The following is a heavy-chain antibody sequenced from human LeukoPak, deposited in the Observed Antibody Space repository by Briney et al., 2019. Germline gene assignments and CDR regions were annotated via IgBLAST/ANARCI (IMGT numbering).Heavy chain of an antibody. D-gene: IGHD5-18*01. Sequence: ASVKVSCKASGGTFSSYAISWVRQAPGQGLEWMGGIIPIFGTANYAQKFQGRVTITADESTSTAYMELSSLRSEDTAVYYCARAYVDTAMDLDYWGQGTLVTVS. CDR2: IIPIFGTA. V-gene: IGHV1-69*13. CDR1: GGTFSSYA. CDR3: ARAYVDTAMDLDY. J-gene: IGHJ4*02.